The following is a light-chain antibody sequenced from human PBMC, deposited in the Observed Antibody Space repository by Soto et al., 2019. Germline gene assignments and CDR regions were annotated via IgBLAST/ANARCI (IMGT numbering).Light chain of an antibody. CDR3: QQSNSFPLT. CDR1: QSISSW. J-gene: IGKJ4*01. V-gene: IGKV1-5*03. CDR2: KAS. Sequence: DIQMTRSPSILSASVGDRVTITCRASQSISSWLAWYQQKPGKAPNLLIHKASHLESGVPSRFSGSGSGTEFTLTISSLQPGDFATYYCQQSNSFPLTFGGGTKVDIK.